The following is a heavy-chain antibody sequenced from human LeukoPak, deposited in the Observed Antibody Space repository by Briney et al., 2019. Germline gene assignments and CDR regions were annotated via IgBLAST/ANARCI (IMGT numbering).Heavy chain of an antibody. CDR1: GFTFSDPV. V-gene: IGHV3-73*01. J-gene: IGHJ4*02. CDR3: TPGSYDH. CDR2: IRSKPLNYGT. D-gene: IGHD3-9*01. Sequence: GGSLRLSCEASGFTFSDPVTHWVRQASGRGLGWVGRIRSKPLNYGTAYGASVKGRFTISRDDSKNKAYLQMNSLKTEDTAIYYCTPGSYDHWGQGTLVTVSS.